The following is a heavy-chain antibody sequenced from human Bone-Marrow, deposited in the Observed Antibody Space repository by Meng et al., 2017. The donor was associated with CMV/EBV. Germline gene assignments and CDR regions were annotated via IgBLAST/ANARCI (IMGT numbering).Heavy chain of an antibody. J-gene: IGHJ6*02. CDR1: GGSISSYY. V-gene: IGHV4-59*01. D-gene: IGHD3-3*01. Sequence: GSLRLSCTVSGGSISSYYWSWIRQPPGKGLEWIGYIYYSGSTNYNPSLKSRVTISVDTSKNQFSLKLSSVTAADTAVYYCARDTSGPYYYYGMDVCGQGTTVTASS. CDR3: ARDTSGPYYYYGMDV. CDR2: IYYSGST.